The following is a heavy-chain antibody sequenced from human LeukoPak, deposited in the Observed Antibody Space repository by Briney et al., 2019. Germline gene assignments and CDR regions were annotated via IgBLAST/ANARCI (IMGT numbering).Heavy chain of an antibody. J-gene: IGHJ4*02. CDR1: GFTFSSYD. D-gene: IGHD3-10*01. V-gene: IGHV3-23*01. Sequence: GGSLRLSCAASGFTFSSYDMSWVRQAPGKGLEWVSGINKSGGGTYYADSVKGRFTMSRDNSKNTLFLQMNSLRAEDTAVYYCARLWFGEGHFDYWGQGTLVTVSS. CDR3: ARLWFGEGHFDY. CDR2: INKSGGGT.